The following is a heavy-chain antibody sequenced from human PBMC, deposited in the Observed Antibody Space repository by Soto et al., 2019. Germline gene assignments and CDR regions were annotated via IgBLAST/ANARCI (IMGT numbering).Heavy chain of an antibody. CDR2: MSYSGSA. CDR3: ARGHGGITVFGAPGHFDY. V-gene: IGHV4-39*01. CDR1: GGSISSSSHY. Sequence: QLQLQESGPGLVKTSETLSLTCSVFGGSISSSSHYWGWIRQAPGKGLEWIGSMSYSGSAYYNPSLKSRVTLFVDMSKNQVSMKLSSVTAADTAMYYCARGHGGITVFGAPGHFDYWGQGTQVTVSS. J-gene: IGHJ4*02. D-gene: IGHD3-3*01.